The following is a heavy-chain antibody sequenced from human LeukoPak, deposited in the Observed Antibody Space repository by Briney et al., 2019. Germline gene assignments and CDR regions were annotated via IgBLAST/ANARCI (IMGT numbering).Heavy chain of an antibody. CDR3: ARFAAVAVPERFDP. D-gene: IGHD6-19*01. J-gene: IGHJ5*02. Sequence: VASVTVSCKASGYTFTSYGMSWVRQAPGQGLEWMGWISAYNGNTNYAQKLQARVTMTTDTSTSTAYMELRSLRSDDTAVYYCARFAAVAVPERFDPWGQGTLVTVSS. V-gene: IGHV1-18*01. CDR1: GYTFTSYG. CDR2: ISAYNGNT.